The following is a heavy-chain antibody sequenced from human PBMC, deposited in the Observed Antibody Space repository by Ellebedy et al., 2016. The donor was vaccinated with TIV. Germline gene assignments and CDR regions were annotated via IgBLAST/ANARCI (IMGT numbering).Heavy chain of an antibody. CDR1: GFTFRTHW. CDR3: ASSSGPMDV. V-gene: IGHV3-7*03. J-gene: IGHJ6*02. CDR2: IKQDGNEK. D-gene: IGHD3-10*01. Sequence: GESLKISCVASGFTFRTHWMSWVRQAPGKGLEWVAKIKQDGNEKYYLDSVKGRFTISRDNAKKSLFLQMNSLRAEDTAVYYCASSSGPMDVWGQGTTVTVSS.